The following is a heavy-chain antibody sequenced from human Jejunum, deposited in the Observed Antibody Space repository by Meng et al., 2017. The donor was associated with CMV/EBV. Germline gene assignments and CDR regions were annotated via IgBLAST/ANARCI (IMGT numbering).Heavy chain of an antibody. V-gene: IGHV3-66*01. CDR1: RLTVRGHY. Sequence: LGDPAGVLVPRWGSLILPCAAARLTVRGHYMTLVRQAPEGGLEWVSVIYTYGSTYYAASVKGRFTISRDISKNTLYLQMNNLRADDTAMYYCARDIYSSSLNWGYWGQGTLVTVSS. D-gene: IGHD6-6*01. CDR3: ARDIYSSSLNWGY. CDR2: IYTYGST. J-gene: IGHJ4*02.